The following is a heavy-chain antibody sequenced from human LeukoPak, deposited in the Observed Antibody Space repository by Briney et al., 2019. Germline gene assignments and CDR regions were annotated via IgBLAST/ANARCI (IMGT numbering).Heavy chain of an antibody. CDR3: ATDYDLLTGSGGY. Sequence: PSETLSLTCTVSGGSISSYYWSWIRQPPGKGLEWIGYIYYSGSTNYNPSLKSRVTISVDTSKNQFSLKLSSVTAADTAVYYCATDYDLLTGSGGYWGQGTLVTVSS. CDR2: IYYSGST. J-gene: IGHJ4*02. CDR1: GGSISSYY. D-gene: IGHD3-9*01. V-gene: IGHV4-59*01.